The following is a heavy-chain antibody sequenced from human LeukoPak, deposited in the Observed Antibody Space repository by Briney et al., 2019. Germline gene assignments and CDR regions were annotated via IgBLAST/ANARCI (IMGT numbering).Heavy chain of an antibody. D-gene: IGHD2-2*01. Sequence: SETLSLTCTVSGGSISRYYWSWIRRPPGNGLEWIGYIYYSGSTNYNPSLKSRVTISVDTSKNQFSPKLNSVTAADTAVYYCAREGTSGDFDYWGQGTLVTVSS. V-gene: IGHV4-59*01. CDR1: GGSISRYY. CDR3: AREGTSGDFDY. CDR2: IYYSGST. J-gene: IGHJ4*02.